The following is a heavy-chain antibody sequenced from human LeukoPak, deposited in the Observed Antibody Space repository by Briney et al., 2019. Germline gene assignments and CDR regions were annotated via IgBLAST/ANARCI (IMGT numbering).Heavy chain of an antibody. CDR3: TRSSSVTMVRDADKFDI. CDR2: IDPSGERA. J-gene: IGHJ3*02. Sequence: GTSVKISCKASGYTFTTYYIHWVRQAPGQGLEWMGIIDPSGERASYAQKFRGRVTMTRDAFTSTVYVELNSLRSEDTAMYYCTRSSSVTMVRDADKFDIWGQGTTVTVSS. V-gene: IGHV1-46*01. D-gene: IGHD3-10*01. CDR1: GYTFTTYY.